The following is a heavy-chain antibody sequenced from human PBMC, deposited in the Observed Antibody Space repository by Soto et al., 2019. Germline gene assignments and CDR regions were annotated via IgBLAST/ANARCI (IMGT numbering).Heavy chain of an antibody. J-gene: IGHJ2*01. CDR2: IYYSGST. CDR3: ARGLPKRTISPGWYFDL. V-gene: IGHV4-31*03. Sequence: QVQLQESGPGLVKPSQTLSLTCTVSGGSISSGGYYWSWIRQHPGKGLEWIGYIYYSGSTYYNPSLKSRVTMSVDTSKNQFSLQLSSVTAADTAVYYCARGLPKRTISPGWYFDLWGRGTLVTVSS. CDR1: GGSISSGGYY. D-gene: IGHD3-9*01.